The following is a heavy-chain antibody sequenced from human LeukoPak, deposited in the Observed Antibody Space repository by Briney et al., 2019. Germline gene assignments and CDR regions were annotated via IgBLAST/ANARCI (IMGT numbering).Heavy chain of an antibody. J-gene: IGHJ4*02. CDR3: ARVTSPYYFDS. D-gene: IGHD2-2*01. V-gene: IGHV3-21*01. CDR2: ISSGGTYL. Sequence: PGGSLRLSCAASGFTFSTYGMNWVRQAPGEGLEWVSSISSGGTYLNYADSVKGRFTISRDNAKNSLYLQMNSLRAEDTAVYYCARVTSPYYFDSWGQGTLVTVSS. CDR1: GFTFSTYG.